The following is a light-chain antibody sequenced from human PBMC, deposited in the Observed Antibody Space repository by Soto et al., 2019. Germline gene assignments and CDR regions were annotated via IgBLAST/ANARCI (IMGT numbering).Light chain of an antibody. J-gene: IGLJ1*01. CDR3: RLYTSRRHFYC. Sequence: QSVLTQPASVSGSPGQSITISCTGTSSDIGGYNYVSWYQQHPGKAPKLMIYDVSNRPSGVSNRFSGSKSGNTASLTISGLQGEDEAGYYWRLYTSRRHFYCFRTGTQVNLL. CDR1: SSDIGGYNY. V-gene: IGLV2-14*01. CDR2: DVS.